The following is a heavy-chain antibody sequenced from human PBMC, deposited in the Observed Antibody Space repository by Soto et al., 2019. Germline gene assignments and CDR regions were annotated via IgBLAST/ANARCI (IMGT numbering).Heavy chain of an antibody. Sequence: ASVKVSCKVSGYTLTELSMHWVLQAPGKGLEWMGGFDPEDGETIYAQKFQGRVTMTEDTSTDTAYMELSSLRSEDTAVYYCATLPSYCSSRQCWFDPWGQGTLVTSPQ. D-gene: IGHD2-2*01. J-gene: IGHJ5*02. CDR1: GYTLTELS. CDR2: FDPEDGET. V-gene: IGHV1-24*01. CDR3: ATLPSYCSSRQCWFDP.